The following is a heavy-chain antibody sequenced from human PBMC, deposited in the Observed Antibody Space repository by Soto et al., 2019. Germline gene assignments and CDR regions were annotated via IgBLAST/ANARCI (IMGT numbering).Heavy chain of an antibody. CDR2: ITSGSSYI. Sequence: GSLRLSCAASGFTFSGYTMNWVRQAPGKGLEWVSSITSGSSYIYYADSVKGRFTISRDNAKNSLYLQINSLRAEDTAMYYCARSSFDYWGQGTLGTVPQ. J-gene: IGHJ4*02. CDR1: GFTFSGYT. V-gene: IGHV3-21*01. CDR3: ARSSFDY.